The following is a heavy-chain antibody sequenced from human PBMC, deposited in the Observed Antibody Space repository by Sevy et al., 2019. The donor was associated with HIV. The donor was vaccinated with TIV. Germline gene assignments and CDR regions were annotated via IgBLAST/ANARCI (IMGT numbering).Heavy chain of an antibody. D-gene: IGHD2-15*01. CDR1: GFTFSNYN. CDR2: ISSSSRYI. J-gene: IGHJ6*02. V-gene: IGHV3-21*01. CDR3: ARVVAYCSGGSCFPGYYYGMDV. Sequence: GESQKISCAASGFTFSNYNMNWVRQAPGKGLEWVSSISSSSRYIYYADSMKGRFTISRDNAKNSLYLQMNSLRAEDTAVYYCARVVAYCSGGSCFPGYYYGMDVWGQGTTVTVSS.